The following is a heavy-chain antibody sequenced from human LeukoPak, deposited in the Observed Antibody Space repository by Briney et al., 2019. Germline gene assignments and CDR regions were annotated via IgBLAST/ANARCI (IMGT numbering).Heavy chain of an antibody. J-gene: IGHJ4*02. CDR2: IGGRKNYI. CDR1: GFTFHSYS. V-gene: IGHV3-21*01. CDR3: AIAPLGGSDDY. Sequence: PGGSLRLSCAASGFTFHSYSMSWVRQAPGKGLEWVSSIGGRKNYIDYADSIKGRFTTSRDNTKKSLYLQMNNLRAEDTAVYYCAIAPLGGSDDYWGQGTLVTVSS. D-gene: IGHD1-26*01.